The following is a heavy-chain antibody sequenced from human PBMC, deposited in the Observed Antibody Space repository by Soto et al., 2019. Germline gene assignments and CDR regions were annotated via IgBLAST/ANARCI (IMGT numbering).Heavy chain of an antibody. V-gene: IGHV1-8*01. CDR3: ARERTVAGNDY. CDR1: GYTFTSYD. Sequence: QVQLVQSVSEVKKHEPSVKVSCKASGYTFTSYDITWVRQAPGKGLEWMGLMNPNSGNTGYAQKFQGRVTMTRNTSISTAYMELSSLRSEDTAVYYCARERTVAGNDYWGQGTLVTVSS. D-gene: IGHD6-19*01. CDR2: MNPNSGNT. J-gene: IGHJ4*02.